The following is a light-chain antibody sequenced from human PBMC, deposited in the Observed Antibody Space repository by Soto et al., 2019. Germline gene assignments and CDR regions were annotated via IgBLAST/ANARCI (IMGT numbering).Light chain of an antibody. CDR2: DAS. CDR3: QQDGSSPLT. V-gene: IGKV3-20*01. J-gene: IGKJ4*01. CDR1: QSVRSNY. Sequence: EIVLTQSPDTLSLSPGERATLSCRASQSVRSNYLAWYQQKPGQSPRFLLYDASSRATGIPDRFSGSGSGTDVTLTISRLEPEDFAVYYCQQDGSSPLTFGGGTKVEIK.